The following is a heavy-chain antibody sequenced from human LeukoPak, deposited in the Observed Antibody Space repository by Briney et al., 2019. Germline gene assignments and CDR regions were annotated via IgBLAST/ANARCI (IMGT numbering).Heavy chain of an antibody. CDR3: ARLVVRAFDS. CDR2: IYYSGST. J-gene: IGHJ5*01. CDR1: GGSISSYY. V-gene: IGHV4-59*12. D-gene: IGHD2-8*02. Sequence: PSETLSLTCTVPGGSISSYYWSWIRQPPGKGLEWIGYIYYSGSTNYNPSLKSRVTISVDTSKNQFSLKLSSVTAADTAVYYCARLVVRAFDSWGQGILVTVSS.